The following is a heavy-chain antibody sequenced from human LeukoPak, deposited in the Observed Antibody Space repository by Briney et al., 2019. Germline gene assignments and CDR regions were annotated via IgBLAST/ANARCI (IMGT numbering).Heavy chain of an antibody. Sequence: GGSLRLSCAASGFTFSSYWMSWVRQAPGKGLEWVANIKQDGSEKYYVDSVKGRFTISRDNDKNSLFLQMTSLRAEDTAVYYCARVGGRYSPLGYWGQGTLVAVSS. CDR1: GFTFSSYW. J-gene: IGHJ4*02. V-gene: IGHV3-7*01. D-gene: IGHD3-16*02. CDR3: ARVGGRYSPLGY. CDR2: IKQDGSEK.